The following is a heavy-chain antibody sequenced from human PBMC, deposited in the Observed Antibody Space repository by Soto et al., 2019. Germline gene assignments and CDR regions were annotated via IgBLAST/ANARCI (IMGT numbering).Heavy chain of an antibody. D-gene: IGHD6-19*01. CDR1: GFTFSSYA. CDR3: AKLSVIAVAGTNY. V-gene: IGHV3-23*01. J-gene: IGHJ4*02. Sequence: GGSLRLSCAASGFTFSSYAMSWVRQAPGKGLDWVSAISGSGGSTYYADSVKGRFTISRDNSKNTLYLQMNSLRAEDTAVYYCAKLSVIAVAGTNYWGQGTLVTVSS. CDR2: ISGSGGST.